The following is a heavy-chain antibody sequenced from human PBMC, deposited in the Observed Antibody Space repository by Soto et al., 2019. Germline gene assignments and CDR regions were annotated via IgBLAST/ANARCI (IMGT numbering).Heavy chain of an antibody. Sequence: QITLKESGPTLVKPTQTLTLTCTFSGFSLSTRGVGVGWIRQPPGKALEWLALIYWDDDKRYSPSLKSRLTITKATSKNHVVLTITTMDPVDTATYYCAHRRLPPATDAFHIWGQGTMVTASS. D-gene: IGHD2-2*01. CDR3: AHRRLPPATDAFHI. CDR1: GFSLSTRGVG. J-gene: IGHJ3*02. V-gene: IGHV2-5*02. CDR2: IYWDDDK.